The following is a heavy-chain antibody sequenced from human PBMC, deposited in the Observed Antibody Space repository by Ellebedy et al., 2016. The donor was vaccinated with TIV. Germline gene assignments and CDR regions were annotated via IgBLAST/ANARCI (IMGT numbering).Heavy chain of an antibody. J-gene: IGHJ4*02. Sequence: GESLKISCAASGFTFSGYWMHWVRQAPGKGLVWVSRINSDGSSTSFADSVKGRFTVSRDNAKNTLYLQMNSLRAEDTAVYYCAGHGDRAMTHWGQGTLVTVSS. CDR2: INSDGSST. V-gene: IGHV3-74*01. CDR3: AGHGDRAMTH. D-gene: IGHD5-18*01. CDR1: GFTFSGYW.